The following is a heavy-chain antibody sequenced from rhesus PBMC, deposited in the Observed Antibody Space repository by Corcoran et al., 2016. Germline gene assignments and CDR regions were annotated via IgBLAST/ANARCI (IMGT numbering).Heavy chain of an antibody. V-gene: IGHV2S1*01. J-gene: IGHJ4*01. CDR3: ARIAAAGYFDY. CDR1: GFSLRTSGMV. D-gene: IGHD6-25*01. CDR2: IYSDDDK. Sequence: QVTLKESGPALVKPTQTLTLTCTFSGFSLRTSGMVVGWIRQPPGKALEWLANIYSDDDKYYNTSLKSRLTISKDTSKNQVVLTMTNRDPVDTATYYCARIAAAGYFDYWGQGVLVAVSS.